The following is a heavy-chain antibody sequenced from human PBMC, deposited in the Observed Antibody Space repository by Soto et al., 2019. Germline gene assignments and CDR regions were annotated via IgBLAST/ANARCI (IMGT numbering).Heavy chain of an antibody. CDR1: GFTFTSSA. V-gene: IGHV1-58*02. Sequence: SVKVSCKASGFTFTSSAMQWVRQARGQRHEWKKWIVVGSGNTNYAQKLQERVTITRDMSTSTDYMELSSLRSEDTAVYYCAAISSIFFNRTNRSKNAFDNWGQGTMVTVPS. D-gene: IGHD3-9*01. CDR3: AAISSIFFNRTNRSKNAFDN. J-gene: IGHJ3*02. CDR2: IVVGSGNT.